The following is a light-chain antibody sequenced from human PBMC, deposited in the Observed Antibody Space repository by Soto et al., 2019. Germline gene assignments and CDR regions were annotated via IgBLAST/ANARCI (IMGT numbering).Light chain of an antibody. V-gene: IGKV3-15*01. CDR3: QQYNKWLGGT. J-gene: IGKJ2*01. Sequence: EIVMTQSPATLSVSPGERATLSCRASQSVSSNLAWYQQKPGQAPTPLIYGASTRDTGIPARFSGSGSGTEFPLTITSLQSEDFAVYYCQQYNKWLGGTFGQGTKLEIK. CDR2: GAS. CDR1: QSVSSN.